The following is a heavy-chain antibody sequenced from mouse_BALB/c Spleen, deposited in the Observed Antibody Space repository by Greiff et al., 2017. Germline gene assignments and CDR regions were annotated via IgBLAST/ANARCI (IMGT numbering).Heavy chain of an antibody. CDR2: IYPYNGGT. J-gene: IGHJ3*01. CDR1: GYTFTDYN. D-gene: IGHD2-4*01. CDR3: ARGDYDGRFAY. V-gene: IGHV1S29*02. Sequence: EVQLQQSGPELVKPGASVKISCKASGYTFTDYNMHWVKQSHGKSLEWIGYIYPYNGGTGYNQKFKSKATLTVDNSSSTAYMELRSLTSEDSAVYYCARGDYDGRFAYWGQGTLVTVSA.